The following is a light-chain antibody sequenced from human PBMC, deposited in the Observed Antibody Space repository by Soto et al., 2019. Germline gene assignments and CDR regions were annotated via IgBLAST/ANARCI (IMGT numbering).Light chain of an antibody. V-gene: IGLV4-69*01. CDR1: SGHSSYA. Sequence: QPVLTQSPSASASLGASVKLTCTLNSGHSSYAIAWHQQQPEKGPRYLMKLNSDGSHSKGDGIPDRFSGSSSGAERYLTISSLQSEDGADYYCQTWDTGIRVVFGGGTKLTVL. CDR3: QTWDTGIRVV. CDR2: LNSDGSH. J-gene: IGLJ2*01.